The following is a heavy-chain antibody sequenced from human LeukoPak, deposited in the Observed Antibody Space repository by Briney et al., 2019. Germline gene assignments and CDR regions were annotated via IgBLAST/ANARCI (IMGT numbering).Heavy chain of an antibody. D-gene: IGHD5-12*01. J-gene: IGHJ2*01. Sequence: PSETLSLTCTVSGGSISSYYWSWIRQPPGKGLEWSGYIYYSGSTNYNPSLKSRVTISVDTSKNQFSLKLSSVTAADTAVYYCARNSGYDTLGWYFDLWGRGTLVTVSS. CDR1: GGSISSYY. V-gene: IGHV4-59*01. CDR2: IYYSGST. CDR3: ARNSGYDTLGWYFDL.